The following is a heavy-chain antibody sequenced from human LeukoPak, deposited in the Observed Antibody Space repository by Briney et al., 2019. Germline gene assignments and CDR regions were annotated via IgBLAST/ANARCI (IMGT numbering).Heavy chain of an antibody. CDR1: GFTFSSYA. CDR2: ISYDGSNK. Sequence: GGSLRLSCAASGFTFSSYAMHWVRQAPGKGLEWVAVISYDGSNKYYADSVKGRFTISRDNSKNTLYLQMNSLRAEDTAAYYCARAGTTVVTLYYYYGMDVWGQGTTVTVSS. V-gene: IGHV3-30-3*01. J-gene: IGHJ6*02. CDR3: ARAGTTVVTLYYYYGMDV. D-gene: IGHD4-17*01.